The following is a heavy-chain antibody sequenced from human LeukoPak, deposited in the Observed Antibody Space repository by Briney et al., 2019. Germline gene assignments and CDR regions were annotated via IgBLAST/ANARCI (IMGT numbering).Heavy chain of an antibody. V-gene: IGHV4-4*09. CDR1: GGSSSTYY. CDR2: IHTSGST. CDR3: ARPGQSSWWVYFNY. Sequence: SETLSLTCTVSGGSSSTYYWTWIRKPPGKGLEWIGYIHTSGSTNYNPSLKSRVTMSVDTSKNQFSLRLSSVTAADTAVYYCARPGQSSWWVYFNYWGQGTLVTVSS. J-gene: IGHJ4*02. D-gene: IGHD2-15*01.